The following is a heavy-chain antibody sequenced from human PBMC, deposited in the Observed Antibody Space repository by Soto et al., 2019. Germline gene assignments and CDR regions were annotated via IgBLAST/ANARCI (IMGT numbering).Heavy chain of an antibody. Sequence: QIALQESGPTVVKPTQTLTLTCTFSGFSLTTTGVGVGWIRHAPGKALEWLAMVYWNDERRYSPSLKRRPTITQDTSKNQVVLTMTYMDPVDTATYFCAHYDSSGYFSHFDSWGQGTLVTVSS. V-gene: IGHV2-5*01. D-gene: IGHD3-22*01. CDR3: AHYDSSGYFSHFDS. J-gene: IGHJ4*02. CDR2: VYWNDER. CDR1: GFSLTTTGVG.